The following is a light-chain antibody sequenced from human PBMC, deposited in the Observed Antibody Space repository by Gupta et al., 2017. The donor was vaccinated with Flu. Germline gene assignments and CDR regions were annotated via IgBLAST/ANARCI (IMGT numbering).Light chain of an antibody. CDR3: QQYHTYPVT. J-gene: IGKJ4*01. V-gene: IGKV1-5*03. CDR1: ESISSW. Sequence: DIQMTQSPSTLSASVGDRVTFTCRASESISSWLAWYQQKPGKAPDLLIYRASTLESGVPSRFSGSGSGTEFTLTISKLQTDDFATYYCQQYHTYPVTFGGGTKVEIK. CDR2: RAS.